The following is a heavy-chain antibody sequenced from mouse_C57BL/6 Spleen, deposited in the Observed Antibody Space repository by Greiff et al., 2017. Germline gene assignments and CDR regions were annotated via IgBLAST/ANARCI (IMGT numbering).Heavy chain of an antibody. CDR3: AREGTPRYYAMDY. Sequence: EVQLQQSGPELVKPGASVKIPCKASGYTFTDYNMDWVKQSHGKSLEWIGDINLNNGGTIYNQKFKGKATLTVDKSSSTAYMELRSLTSEDTAVYYCAREGTPRYYAMDYWGQGTSVTVSS. D-gene: IGHD3-3*01. CDR1: GYTFTDYN. J-gene: IGHJ4*01. CDR2: INLNNGGT. V-gene: IGHV1-18*01.